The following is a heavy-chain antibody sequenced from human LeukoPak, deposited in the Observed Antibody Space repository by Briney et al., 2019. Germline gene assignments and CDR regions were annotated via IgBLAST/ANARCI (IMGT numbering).Heavy chain of an antibody. V-gene: IGHV3-11*06. J-gene: IGHJ5*02. CDR3: ASSGEGYCSSTSCYPSWFDP. Sequence: GGSLRLSCAASGSTFSDYYMSWIRQAPGKGLEWVSYISSSSSYTNYADSVKGRFTISRDNAKNSLYLQMNSLRAEDTAVYYCASSGEGYCSSTSCYPSWFDPWGQGTLVTVSS. CDR1: GSTFSDYY. CDR2: ISSSSSYT. D-gene: IGHD2-2*01.